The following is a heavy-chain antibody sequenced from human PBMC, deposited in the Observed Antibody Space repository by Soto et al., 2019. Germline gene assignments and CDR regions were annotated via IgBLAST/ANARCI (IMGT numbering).Heavy chain of an antibody. V-gene: IGHV3-23*01. CDR1: GFTFSNAW. J-gene: IGHJ4*02. D-gene: IGHD3-10*01. CDR2: ISGSGGST. Sequence: PGGSLRLSCAASGFTFSNAWMNWVRQAPGKGLEWVSAISGSGGSTYYADSVKGRFTISRDNSKNTLYLQMNSLRAEDTAVYYCAKDITMVRGVMPGFDYWGQGTLVTVSS. CDR3: AKDITMVRGVMPGFDY.